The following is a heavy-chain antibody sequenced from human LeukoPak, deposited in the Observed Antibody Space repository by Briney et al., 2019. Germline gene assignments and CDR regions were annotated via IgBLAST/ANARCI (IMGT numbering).Heavy chain of an antibody. CDR1: GFTFSSYG. J-gene: IGHJ4*02. Sequence: GGSLRLSCAAPGFTFSSYGMHWVRQAPGKGLEWVAVISYDGSNKYYADSVKGRFTISRDNSKNTLYLQMNSLRAEDTAVYYCARDLGSYGSGSYGSDYWGQGTLVTVSS. CDR2: ISYDGSNK. CDR3: ARDLGSYGSGSYGSDY. D-gene: IGHD3-10*01. V-gene: IGHV3-30*03.